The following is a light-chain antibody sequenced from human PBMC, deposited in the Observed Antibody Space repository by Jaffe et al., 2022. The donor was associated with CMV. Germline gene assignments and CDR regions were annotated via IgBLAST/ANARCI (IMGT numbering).Light chain of an antibody. J-gene: IGLJ7*01. Sequence: SFVLTQAPSVSVAPGETASISCGGINTGSKSVHWYQQRPGQAPVLVIYYDNTRPSGISERFSGSNSGNTATLTISRVEAGDEADYYCQVWDSSSDHVLFGGGTQLTVL. CDR1: NTGSKS. V-gene: IGLV3-21*04. CDR3: QVWDSSSDHVL. CDR2: YDN.